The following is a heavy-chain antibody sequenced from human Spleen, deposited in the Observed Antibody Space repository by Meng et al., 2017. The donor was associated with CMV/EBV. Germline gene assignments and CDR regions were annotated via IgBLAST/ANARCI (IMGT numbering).Heavy chain of an antibody. V-gene: IGHV3-48*03. CDR3: ARRPLYDHGMDV. D-gene: IGHD2/OR15-2a*01. CDR2: ISSSGSTI. J-gene: IGHJ6*02. Sequence: GESLKISCAASGFTFSSYAMSWVRQAPGKGLEWVSYISSSGSTIYYADSVKGRFTISRYNARNSLFLQMNSLTVGDTAVYYCARRPLYDHGMDVWGQGTTVTVSS. CDR1: GFTFSSYA.